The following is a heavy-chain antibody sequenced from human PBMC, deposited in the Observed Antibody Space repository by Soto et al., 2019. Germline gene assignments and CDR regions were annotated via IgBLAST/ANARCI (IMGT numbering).Heavy chain of an antibody. CDR2: IRSNIDGATT. J-gene: IGHJ3*01. V-gene: IGHV3-15*01. Sequence: NPGGSLRLSCAASGFAFKYARMTWVRQAPGKGLEWVGHIRSNIDGATTAYAAPVKGRFTISRDESKNTVDLQMNSLITEDTAVYYCTTDWGSGTHYARAFDVWGQGTMVTVSS. CDR3: TTDWGSGTHYARAFDV. D-gene: IGHD3-16*01. CDR1: GFAFKYAR.